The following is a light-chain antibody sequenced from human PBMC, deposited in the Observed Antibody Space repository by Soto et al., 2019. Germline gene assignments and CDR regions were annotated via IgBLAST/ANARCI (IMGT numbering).Light chain of an antibody. CDR2: EVV. CDR1: RNDIGAYEF. CDR3: KSYAGSNTYV. V-gene: IGLV2-8*01. Sequence: SALTQPPSASGSPGQSVTISCTGTRNDIGAYEFVSWYQHHPGKAPKLIIYEVVQRPSGVPDRFSGSKSGNTASLTVSGLQAADEADYYCKSYAGSNTYVFGTGTKGTVL. J-gene: IGLJ1*01.